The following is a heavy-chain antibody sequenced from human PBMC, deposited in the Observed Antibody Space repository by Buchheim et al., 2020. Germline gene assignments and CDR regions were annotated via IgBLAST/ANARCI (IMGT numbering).Heavy chain of an antibody. V-gene: IGHV3-30*03. D-gene: IGHD3-22*01. CDR3: ARDYYDRSGYFNPFCC. J-gene: IGHJ4*02. CDR1: GFTFSSYG. CDR2: ISYDGSNK. Sequence: QVQLVESGGGVVQPGRSLRLSCAASGFTFSSYGMHWVRQAPGKGLEWVAVISYDGSNKYYADSVKGRFTISRDNSKKTLYLPKNSLRAEDTTVYYCARDYYDRSGYFNPFCCWGQGTL.